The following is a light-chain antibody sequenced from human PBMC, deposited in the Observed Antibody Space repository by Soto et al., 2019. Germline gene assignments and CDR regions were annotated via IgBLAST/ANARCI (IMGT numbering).Light chain of an antibody. V-gene: IGLV2-14*01. J-gene: IGLJ2*01. CDR2: EVS. Sequence: QSALTQPASVSGSPGQSITISCTGTSSDVGGYNYVSWYQQHPGKAPKLMIYEVSNRPSGVSNRFSGSKSGNTASLTISGLQAEDEADDYCSSYTSSSTLRGVFGGGTKLTVL. CDR3: SSYTSSSTLRGV. CDR1: SSDVGGYNY.